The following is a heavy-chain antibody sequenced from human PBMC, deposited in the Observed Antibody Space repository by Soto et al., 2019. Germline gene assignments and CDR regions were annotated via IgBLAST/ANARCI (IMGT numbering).Heavy chain of an antibody. CDR2: IYYSGST. CDR1: GGSISSYY. V-gene: IGHV4-59*08. Sequence: PSETLSLTCTVSGGSISSYYWSWIRQPPGKGLEWIGYIYYSGSTNYNPSLQSRVTISVDKSKSQFSLKLNSVTAADSAVYFCARLEGLATISYYFDFWGPGALVTVSS. J-gene: IGHJ4*02. D-gene: IGHD3-9*01. CDR3: ARLEGLATISYYFDF.